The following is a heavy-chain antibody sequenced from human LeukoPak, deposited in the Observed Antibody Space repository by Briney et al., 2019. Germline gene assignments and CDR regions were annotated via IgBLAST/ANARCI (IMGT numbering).Heavy chain of an antibody. CDR1: GGSFSGYY. CDR3: ARGRPAYEKGVVGGNFDY. J-gene: IGHJ4*02. D-gene: IGHD3-16*01. V-gene: IGHV4-34*01. Sequence: SETLSLTCAVYGGSFSGYYWSWIRQPPGKGLEWIGEINHSGSTNYNPSLKSRVTISVDTSKNQFSLKLSSVTAADTAVYYCARGRPAYEKGVVGGNFDYWGQGTLVTVSS. CDR2: INHSGST.